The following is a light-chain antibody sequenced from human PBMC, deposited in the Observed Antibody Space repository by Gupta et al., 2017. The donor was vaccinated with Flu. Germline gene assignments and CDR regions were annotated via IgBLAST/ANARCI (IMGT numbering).Light chain of an antibody. CDR3: QQNNNWPPVT. Sequence: EIVMTQSPATLSVSPGERATLSCRASQSVSSNLAWYQQKPGQAPRLLIYGASTSYTGIPARFSGSGCGKEVTLTISSRQSEDFAGYYCQQNNNWPPVTFGEGTKVEIK. J-gene: IGKJ1*01. CDR2: GAS. V-gene: IGKV3-15*01. CDR1: QSVSSN.